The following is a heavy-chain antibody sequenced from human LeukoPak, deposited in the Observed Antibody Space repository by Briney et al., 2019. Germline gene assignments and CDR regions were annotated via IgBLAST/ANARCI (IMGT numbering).Heavy chain of an antibody. CDR2: ISYSGNT. Sequence: PSETLSLTCTVSGGSIISSDYHWGWVRQPPGKGLEWIGTISYSGNTDYNPSLKSRVTISIDTSKNQFSLMLSSVTAADTAVYYCARGLATAQGAAAMPLWGQGTLVTVSS. V-gene: IGHV4-39*07. CDR1: GGSIISSDYH. CDR3: ARGLATAQGAAAMPL. J-gene: IGHJ4*02. D-gene: IGHD2-2*01.